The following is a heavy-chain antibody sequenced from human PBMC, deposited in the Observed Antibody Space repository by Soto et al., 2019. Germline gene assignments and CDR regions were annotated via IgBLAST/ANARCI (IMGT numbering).Heavy chain of an antibody. CDR2: IYYSGST. CDR1: GGSISSYY. V-gene: IGHV4-59*01. D-gene: IGHD4-17*01. CDR3: ARVAPDYGGNYFDY. J-gene: IGHJ4*02. Sequence: SQTLSLTCTVSGGSISSYYWSWIRQPPGKGLEWIGYIYYSGSTNYNPSLKSRVTISVDTSKNQFSLKLSSVTAADTAVYYCARVAPDYGGNYFDYWGQGTLVTVSS.